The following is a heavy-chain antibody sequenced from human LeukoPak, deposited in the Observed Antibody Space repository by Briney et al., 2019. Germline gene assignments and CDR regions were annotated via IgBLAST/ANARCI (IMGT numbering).Heavy chain of an antibody. CDR2: ISGSGGNT. CDR1: GFTFSSYA. J-gene: IGHJ4*02. CDR3: ARSHDSYYFDA. D-gene: IGHD1-1*01. V-gene: IGHV3-23*01. Sequence: GGSLRLSCAASGFTFSSYAMSWVRQAPGKGLEWVSGISGSGGNTYYADSVKGRFTISRDNAKNSLYLQMNSLRAEDTAVYYCARSHDSYYFDAWGQGTLVTVSS.